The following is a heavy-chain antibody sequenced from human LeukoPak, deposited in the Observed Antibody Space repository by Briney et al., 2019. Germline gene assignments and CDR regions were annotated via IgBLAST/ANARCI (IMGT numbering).Heavy chain of an antibody. Sequence: GESLKISCKGSGYSFTSYWIGWVRQMPGKGLEWMGIIYPGDSDTRYSPSFQGQVTISADKSISTAYLQWGSLKASDTAMYYCARHRAARDYYYYYMDVWGKGTTVTVSS. J-gene: IGHJ6*03. CDR2: IYPGDSDT. CDR3: ARHRAARDYYYYYMDV. D-gene: IGHD6-6*01. CDR1: GYSFTSYW. V-gene: IGHV5-51*01.